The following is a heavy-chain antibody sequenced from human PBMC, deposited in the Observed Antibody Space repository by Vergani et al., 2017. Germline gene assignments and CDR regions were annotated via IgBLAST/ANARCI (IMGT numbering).Heavy chain of an antibody. V-gene: IGHV4-4*07. CDR2: IYTSGST. CDR3: ARDGDIVATYDAFDI. Sequence: QVQLQESGPGLVKPSETLSLTCTVSGGSISSYYWSWIRQPAGKGLEWIGRIYTSGSTNYNPSLKSRVTMSVETSKNQFSLKLSSVTAADTAVYYCARDGDIVATYDAFDIWGQGTMVTVSS. J-gene: IGHJ3*02. CDR1: GGSISSYY. D-gene: IGHD5-12*01.